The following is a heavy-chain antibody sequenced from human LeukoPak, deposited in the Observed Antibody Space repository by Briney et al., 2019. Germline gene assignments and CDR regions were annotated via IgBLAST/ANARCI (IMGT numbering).Heavy chain of an antibody. J-gene: IGHJ4*02. V-gene: IGHV4-34*01. CDR3: ARGATGLTTLDY. Sequence: PSGALSLPWGVYGGSFNGYCWSWIRPPPGKGLGWIGEINHSGSTNYNPSLKSRVTISVDTSKNQFSLKLSSVTAADTAVYYCARGATGLTTLDYWGQGTLVTVSS. CDR2: INHSGST. D-gene: IGHD4/OR15-4a*01. CDR1: GGSFNGYC.